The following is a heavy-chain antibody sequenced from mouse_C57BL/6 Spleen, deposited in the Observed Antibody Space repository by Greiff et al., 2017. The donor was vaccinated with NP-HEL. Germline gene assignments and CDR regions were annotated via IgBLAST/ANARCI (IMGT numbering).Heavy chain of an antibody. V-gene: IGHV1-50*01. D-gene: IGHD4-1*01. CDR3: AKLGPDY. Sequence: QVQLKQSGAELVKPGASVKLSCKASGYTFTSYWMQWVKQRPGQGLEWIGEIDPSDSYTNYNQKFKGKATLTVDTSSSTAYMQLSSLTSEDSAVYYCAKLGPDYWGQGTTLTVSS. J-gene: IGHJ2*01. CDR2: IDPSDSYT. CDR1: GYTFTSYW.